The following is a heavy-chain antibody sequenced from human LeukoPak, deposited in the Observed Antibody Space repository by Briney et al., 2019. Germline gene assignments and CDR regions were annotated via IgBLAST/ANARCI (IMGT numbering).Heavy chain of an antibody. V-gene: IGHV4-39*07. D-gene: IGHD3-3*01. CDR1: GGSISSSSYY. Sequence: SETLSLTCTVSGGSISSSSYYWSWIRQPPGKGLEWIGEINHSGSTNYNPSLKSRVTISVDTSKNQFSLKLSSVTAADTAVYYCARGTDRSEKHVLRFLEWLWKTDAFDIWGQGTMVTVSS. CDR3: ARGTDRSEKHVLRFLEWLWKTDAFDI. CDR2: INHSGST. J-gene: IGHJ3*02.